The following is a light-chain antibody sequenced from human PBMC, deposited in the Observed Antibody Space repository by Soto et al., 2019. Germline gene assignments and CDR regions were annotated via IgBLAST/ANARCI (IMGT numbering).Light chain of an antibody. CDR3: CLSPGSLTWL. Sequence: QSALTQPPSVSGSPGQSVTISCTGTSTDFVSYNRVSWYQQPPGTAPKLIIYEVNNRPSGVPDRFSGSKSGSTASLTISGLQAEDEAEYYCCLSPGSLTWLFGGGTKLTVL. V-gene: IGLV2-18*01. J-gene: IGLJ3*02. CDR1: STDFVSYNR. CDR2: EVN.